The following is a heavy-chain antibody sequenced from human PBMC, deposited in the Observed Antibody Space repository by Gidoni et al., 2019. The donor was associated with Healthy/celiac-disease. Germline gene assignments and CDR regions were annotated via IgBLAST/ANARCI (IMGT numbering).Heavy chain of an antibody. V-gene: IGHV4-34*01. J-gene: IGHJ4*02. D-gene: IGHD5-18*01. Sequence: QVQLQQWGAGLLKPSETLSLTCAVYGGSFSGYYWSWIRQPPGKGLEWIGEINHSGSTNYNPSLKSRVTISVDTSKNQFSLKLSSVTAADTAVYYCARSQFYSYGGVYYFDYWGQGTLVTVSS. CDR1: GGSFSGYY. CDR2: INHSGST. CDR3: ARSQFYSYGGVYYFDY.